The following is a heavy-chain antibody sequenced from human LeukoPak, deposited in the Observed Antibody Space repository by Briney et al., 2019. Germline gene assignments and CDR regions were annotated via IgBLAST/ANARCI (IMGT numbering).Heavy chain of an antibody. CDR1: GFTFSTYG. Sequence: PGGSLRLSCAASGFTFSTYGMSWVRQAPGKGLEWVSSISSSSSYIYYADSVKGRFTISRDNAKNSLYLQMNSLRAEDTAVYYYARVGAAAGTSDYWGQGTLVTVSS. D-gene: IGHD6-13*01. CDR2: ISSSSSYI. J-gene: IGHJ4*02. V-gene: IGHV3-21*01. CDR3: ARVGAAAGTSDY.